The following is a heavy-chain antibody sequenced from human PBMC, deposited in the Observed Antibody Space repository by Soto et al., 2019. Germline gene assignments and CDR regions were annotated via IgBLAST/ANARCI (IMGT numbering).Heavy chain of an antibody. CDR3: ARTTVTKSRDY. D-gene: IGHD4-17*01. V-gene: IGHV3-23*01. Sequence: EVKLLESGGGLVQPGGSLRLSCAASGFTFSAYAMSWVRQAPGKGLEYVSSLNNGGSTYYADSVRGRFTISRDNSKNTLYLQMNSLRVEDTAVYYCARTTVTKSRDYWGQGTLVTVSS. J-gene: IGHJ4*02. CDR2: LNNGGST. CDR1: GFTFSAYA.